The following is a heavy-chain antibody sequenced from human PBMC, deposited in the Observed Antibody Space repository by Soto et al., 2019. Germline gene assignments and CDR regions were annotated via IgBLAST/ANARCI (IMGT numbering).Heavy chain of an antibody. V-gene: IGHV1-69*13. D-gene: IGHD6-13*01. CDR3: ARTLAAAGPVSWFDP. CDR1: GGTFSSYA. Sequence: EASVKVSCKASGGTFSSYAISWVRQAPGQGLEWMGGIIPIFGTANYAQKFQGRVTITADESTSTAYMELSSLRSEDTAVYYCARTLAAAGPVSWFDPWGQGTLLTVSS. CDR2: IIPIFGTA. J-gene: IGHJ5*02.